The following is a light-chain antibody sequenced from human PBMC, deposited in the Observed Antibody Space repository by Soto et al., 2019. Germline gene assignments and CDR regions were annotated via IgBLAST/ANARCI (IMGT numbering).Light chain of an antibody. CDR1: QSVPKN. V-gene: IGKV3-15*01. CDR3: QQYNNWPPLT. J-gene: IGKJ4*01. Sequence: EIVLTQSPGTLSLSPGEGATLSCRASQSVPKNYLGWYKQKTGQAPRLLIYGASTRATGIPARFSGSGSGTEFTLTISSLQSEDFAVYYCQQYNNWPPLTFGGGTKVEIK. CDR2: GAS.